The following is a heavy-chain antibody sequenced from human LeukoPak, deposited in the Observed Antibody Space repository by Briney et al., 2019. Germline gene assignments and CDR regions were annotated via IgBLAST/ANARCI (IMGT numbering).Heavy chain of an antibody. J-gene: IGHJ2*01. V-gene: IGHV4-30-2*01. CDR2: IYHSGST. CDR1: GGSISSGGYS. CDR3: ASGWYFDL. Sequence: SETLSHTCTVSGGSISSGGYSWSWIRQPPGKGLEWIGYIYHSGSTYYNPSLKSRVTISVDRSKNQFSLKLSSVTAADTAVYYCASGWYFDLWGRGTLVTVSS.